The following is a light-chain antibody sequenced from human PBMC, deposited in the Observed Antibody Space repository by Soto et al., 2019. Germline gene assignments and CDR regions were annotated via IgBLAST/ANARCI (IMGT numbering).Light chain of an antibody. CDR2: DAS. V-gene: IGKV3-11*01. Sequence: EIELTQSPATLSLSPGERATLSCRASQSVSSYLAWYQQKPGQAPRLLIYDASNRATGIPARFSRSGSGTDFTLTISSLEPEDFAVYYCQQRSNWPRTFGQGTKVEIK. CDR3: QQRSNWPRT. CDR1: QSVSSY. J-gene: IGKJ1*01.